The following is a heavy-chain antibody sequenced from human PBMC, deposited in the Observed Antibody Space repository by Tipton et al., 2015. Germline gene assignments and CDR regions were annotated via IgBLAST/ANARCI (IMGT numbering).Heavy chain of an antibody. J-gene: IGHJ3*02. CDR3: ARFGTTPATDDAFDI. Sequence: TLSLTCTVSGGSISSYYWSWIRQPPGKGLGWIGFIYYSGNTKYNPSLKSRVTISVDTSKNQFSLRLTSVTAADTAMYYCARFGTTPATDDAFDIWGQGTMVTVSS. D-gene: IGHD1/OR15-1a*01. CDR2: IYYSGNT. V-gene: IGHV4-59*12. CDR1: GGSISSYY.